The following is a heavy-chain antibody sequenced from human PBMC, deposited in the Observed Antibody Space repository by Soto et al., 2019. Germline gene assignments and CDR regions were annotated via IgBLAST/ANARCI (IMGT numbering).Heavy chain of an antibody. CDR3: AHRVVAGLGSDFDY. CDR2: IYWDDDK. J-gene: IGHJ4*02. CDR1: GFSLSSTRVA. Sequence: QITLKESGPTLVKPTQTLTLTCTFSGFSLSSTRVAVGWIRQPPGKALEWLALIYWDDDKRYSPFLKSRLTITNDTSKMPVVLTMTNMDPVDTATYYCAHRVVAGLGSDFDYWGQVTLVTVSA. V-gene: IGHV2-5*02. D-gene: IGHD6-19*01.